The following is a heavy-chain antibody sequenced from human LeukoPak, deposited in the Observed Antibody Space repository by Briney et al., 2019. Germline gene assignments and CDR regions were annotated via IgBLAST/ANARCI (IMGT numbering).Heavy chain of an antibody. V-gene: IGHV4-59*01. Sequence: SETLSLTCSVSCDSIGSYYWTWIRQPPGKGLEWIGYIDYDGATYYNPSLKGRVTISVDTSRNQFSLNLISVTAADTAVYFCARERGVAGFDYWGQGALVTVSS. CDR1: CDSIGSYY. CDR3: ARERGVAGFDY. D-gene: IGHD6-19*01. CDR2: IDYDGAT. J-gene: IGHJ4*02.